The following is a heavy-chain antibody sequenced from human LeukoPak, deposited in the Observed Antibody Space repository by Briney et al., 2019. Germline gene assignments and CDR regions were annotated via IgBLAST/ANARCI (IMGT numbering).Heavy chain of an antibody. D-gene: IGHD3-22*01. Sequence: KRGESLKISCKGSGYSFTSYWIGWVRQMPGKGLEWMGIIYPGDSDTRYSPSFQGQVTISADKSISTAYLQWSSLKASDTAMYYCARKNYYYSSGSPVFPWGQGTLVTVSS. CDR2: IYPGDSDT. V-gene: IGHV5-51*01. J-gene: IGHJ5*02. CDR1: GYSFTSYW. CDR3: ARKNYYYSSGSPVFP.